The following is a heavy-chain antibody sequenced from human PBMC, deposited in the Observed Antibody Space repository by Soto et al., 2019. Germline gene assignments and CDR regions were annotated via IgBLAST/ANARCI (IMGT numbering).Heavy chain of an antibody. CDR2: LKSDGSGT. V-gene: IGHV3-74*01. CDR3: VRGDGDYNDGNGYLGRN. Sequence: EVQLVESGGGLVQPGGSLRLSCAASGFTFSSYWMHWVRQAPGKGLVWVSRLKSDGSGTTYADSVKGRFTISRDNAKNKVYLQMNSLRAEETAVYYCVRGDGDYNDGNGYLGRNWGQGTLDTVSS. D-gene: IGHD5-18*01. J-gene: IGHJ4*02. CDR1: GFTFSSYW.